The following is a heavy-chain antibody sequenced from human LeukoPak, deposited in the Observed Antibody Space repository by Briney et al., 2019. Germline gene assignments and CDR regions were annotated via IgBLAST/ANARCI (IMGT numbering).Heavy chain of an antibody. V-gene: IGHV3-7*01. D-gene: IGHD3-16*01. J-gene: IGHJ4*02. CDR1: GFTFSSYW. CDR3: ARDLRGTCY. CDR2: IKQDGSEK. Sequence: GGSLRLSCAASGFTFSSYWRSWVRQAPGKGLEWVANIKQDGSEKYYVDSVKGRFTISRDNAKNSLYLQMNSLRAEDTAVYYCARDLRGTCYWGQGTLVTVSS.